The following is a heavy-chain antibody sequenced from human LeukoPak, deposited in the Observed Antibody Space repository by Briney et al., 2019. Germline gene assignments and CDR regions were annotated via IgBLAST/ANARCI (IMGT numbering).Heavy chain of an antibody. Sequence: SETLSLTCAVYGGSFRGYYWSWIRQPPGKGLEWIGEINHSGSTNYNPSLKSRVTISVDTSKNQFSLKLSSVTAADTAVYYCARGGIVVVVAAPGTGYFQHWGQGTLVTVSS. V-gene: IGHV4-34*01. J-gene: IGHJ1*01. D-gene: IGHD2-15*01. CDR1: GGSFRGYY. CDR3: ARGGIVVVVAAPGTGYFQH. CDR2: INHSGST.